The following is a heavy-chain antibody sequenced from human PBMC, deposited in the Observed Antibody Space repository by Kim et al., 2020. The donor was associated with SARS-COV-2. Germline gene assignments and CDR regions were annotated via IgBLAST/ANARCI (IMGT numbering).Heavy chain of an antibody. D-gene: IGHD3-22*01. CDR3: ARAVEGITMIGVVKAYYYYGMGV. CDR2: IKQDGSEK. J-gene: IGHJ6*02. CDR1: GFTFSSYW. Sequence: GGSLRLSCAASGFTFSSYWMSWVRQAPGKGLEWVANIKQDGSEKYYVDSVKGRFTISRDNAKNSLYLQMNSLRAEDTAVYYCARAVEGITMIGVVKAYYYYGMGVWGQGTTVTVSS. V-gene: IGHV3-7*04.